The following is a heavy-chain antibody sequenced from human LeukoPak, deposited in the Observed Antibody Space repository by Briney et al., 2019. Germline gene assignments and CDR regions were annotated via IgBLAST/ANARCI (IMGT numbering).Heavy chain of an antibody. J-gene: IGHJ4*02. V-gene: IGHV3-23*01. Sequence: GGSLRLSXAASGFTFSSYAMSWVRQAPGKGLEWVSAISGSGGSTYYADSVKGRFTISRDNSKNTLYLQMNSLRAEDTAVYYYAKAPWFGESYFDYWGQGTLVTVSS. CDR1: GFTFSSYA. CDR2: ISGSGGST. D-gene: IGHD3-10*01. CDR3: AKAPWFGESYFDY.